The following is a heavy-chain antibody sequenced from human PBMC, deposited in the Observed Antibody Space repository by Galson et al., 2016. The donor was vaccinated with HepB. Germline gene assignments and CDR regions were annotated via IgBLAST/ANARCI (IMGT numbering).Heavy chain of an antibody. CDR1: GFTFSNYA. J-gene: IGHJ4*02. CDR2: IGSDGVST. D-gene: IGHD4-11*01. CDR3: VKNGIEYSNSGYFEV. V-gene: IGHV3-64D*06. Sequence: SLRLSCAASGFTFSNYAMFWVRQGPGKGLEYVSVIGSDGVSTCYPDSVKGRVTISRDNPENTLYLQMTSLRPEDTAFYYCVKNGIEYSNSGYFEVWGQGTLVIVSS.